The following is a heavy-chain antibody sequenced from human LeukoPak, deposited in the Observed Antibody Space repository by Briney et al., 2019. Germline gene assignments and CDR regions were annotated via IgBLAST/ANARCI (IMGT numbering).Heavy chain of an antibody. V-gene: IGHV4-39*01. CDR3: ARHPRPSWRGYFFYVDV. J-gene: IGHJ6*03. CDR1: GGSISSSSYY. Sequence: SETLSLTCTVSGGSISSSSYYWGWIRQPPGKGLEWIGSIYYSGSTYYNPSLKSRVTISVDTSKNQFSLKLSSVTAADTAVYYCARHPRPSWRGYFFYVDVWGRGTTVTISS. D-gene: IGHD5-24*01. CDR2: IYYSGST.